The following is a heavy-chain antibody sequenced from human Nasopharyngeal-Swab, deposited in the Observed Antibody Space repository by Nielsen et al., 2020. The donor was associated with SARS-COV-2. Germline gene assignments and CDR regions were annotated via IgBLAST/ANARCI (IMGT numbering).Heavy chain of an antibody. D-gene: IGHD6-13*01. CDR1: GFTFSSYS. V-gene: IGHV3-21*01. CDR3: ASNLGSCGQLVPRFSSSCYFDY. CDR2: ISSSSSYI. J-gene: IGHJ4*01. Sequence: ESLKLSCAASGFTFSSYSMNWVSQAPGTGLEWVSSISSSSSYIYYADSVKGRFTISRDNAKNSLYLQMNSLRAEDTAVYYCASNLGSCGQLVPRFSSSCYFDYWGHGTLVTFSS.